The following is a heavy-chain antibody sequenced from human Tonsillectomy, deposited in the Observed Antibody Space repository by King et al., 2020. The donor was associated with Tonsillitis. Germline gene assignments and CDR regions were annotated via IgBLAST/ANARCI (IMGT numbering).Heavy chain of an antibody. CDR1: GYRFTSYW. CDR2: IYPDDSDT. CDR3: ARRGCTSSNCYNAFDM. Sequence: EVQLVQSGAEVKKPVESLRISCKGSGYRFTSYWIGWVRQMPGKGLEWMGIIYPDDSDTRYSPSFEGHVTISADKSISTAYLQWSSLKASDTAMYYCARRGCTSSNCYNAFDMWGQGTMVTVSS. J-gene: IGHJ3*02. D-gene: IGHD2-2*02. V-gene: IGHV5-51*01.